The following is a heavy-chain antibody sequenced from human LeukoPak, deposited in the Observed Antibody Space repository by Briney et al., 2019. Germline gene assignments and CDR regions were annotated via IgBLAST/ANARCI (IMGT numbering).Heavy chain of an antibody. CDR2: VYYTGRT. Sequence: SETLSLTCTVSGGSISSYYWSWVRQPPGGGVEWVGLVYYTGRTNYSPPLTSGVPISQDTSQSPFSLKLRSVNAADTAVYYCTRISSSNWYNERGAFDVWGQGTMVTVSS. D-gene: IGHD6-13*01. V-gene: IGHV4-59*01. CDR3: TRISSSNWYNERGAFDV. J-gene: IGHJ3*01. CDR1: GGSISSYY.